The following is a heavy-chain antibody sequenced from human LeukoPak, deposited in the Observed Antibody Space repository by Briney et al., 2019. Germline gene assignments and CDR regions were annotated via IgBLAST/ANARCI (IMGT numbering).Heavy chain of an antibody. Sequence: GASVKVSCKASGYTFTGYYMHWVRQAPGQGLGWMGWINPNSGGTNYAQKFQGRVTMTRDTSISIAYMELSRLRSDDTAVYYCAREGVATIGAGGYYYYGMDVWGQGTTVTVSS. CDR1: GYTFTGYY. CDR2: INPNSGGT. V-gene: IGHV1-2*02. CDR3: AREGVATIGAGGYYYYGMDV. J-gene: IGHJ6*02. D-gene: IGHD5-12*01.